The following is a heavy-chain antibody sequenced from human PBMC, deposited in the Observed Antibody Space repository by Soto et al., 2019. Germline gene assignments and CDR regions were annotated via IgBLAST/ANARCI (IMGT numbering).Heavy chain of an antibody. D-gene: IGHD3-9*01. CDR1: GGSFSTYY. J-gene: IGHJ3*02. CDR3: ARGGSNDWQVAFDI. CDR2: INHSGNN. V-gene: IGHV4-34*01. Sequence: SSETLSLTCVVSGGSFSTYYYNWIRQSPGKGLEWIGEINHSGNNNYSPSLKSRVTMSLDTSKNQFSLKLTSATAADTAVYYCARGGSNDWQVAFDIWGQGTMVTVSS.